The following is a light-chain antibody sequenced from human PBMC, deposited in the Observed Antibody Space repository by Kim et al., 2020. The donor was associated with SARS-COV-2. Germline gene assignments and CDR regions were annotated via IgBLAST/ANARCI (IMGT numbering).Light chain of an antibody. CDR3: SAWDSSLNAWV. Sequence: RKTAPLTCTGNKNNVGNYGAAWLQQHQGHPPTLLSYTTNNRPSAISERFSASRSGNTASLTISGLQPEDEADYYCSAWDSSLNAWVFGGGTQLTVL. CDR1: KNNVGNYG. V-gene: IGLV10-54*04. J-gene: IGLJ3*02. CDR2: TTN.